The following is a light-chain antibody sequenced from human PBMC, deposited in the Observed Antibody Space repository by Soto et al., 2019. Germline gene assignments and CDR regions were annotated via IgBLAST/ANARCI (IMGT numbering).Light chain of an antibody. CDR3: QQYGSSPPRVT. J-gene: IGKJ3*01. V-gene: IGKV3-20*01. CDR1: QSVSSSY. CDR2: GAS. Sequence: EIVLTQSPGTLSLSPGERATLSCRASQSVSSSYLAWYQQKPGQAPRLLIYGASSRATGIPDRFSGSGSGTDFPLTISRPEPEDFAVYYCQQYGSSPPRVTFGPGTKVDIK.